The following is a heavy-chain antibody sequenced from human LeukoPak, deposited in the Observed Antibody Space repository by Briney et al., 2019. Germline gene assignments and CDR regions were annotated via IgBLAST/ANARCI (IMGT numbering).Heavy chain of an antibody. Sequence: GGSLRPSCAASGFTFSSYAMHWVRQAPGKGLEWVAVISYDGSNKYYADSVKGRFTISRDNSKDTLYLQMNSLRAEGTAVYYCARGREDTAWSPPDYWGQGTLVTVSS. D-gene: IGHD5-18*01. J-gene: IGHJ4*02. CDR1: GFTFSSYA. V-gene: IGHV3-30-3*01. CDR3: ARGREDTAWSPPDY. CDR2: ISYDGSNK.